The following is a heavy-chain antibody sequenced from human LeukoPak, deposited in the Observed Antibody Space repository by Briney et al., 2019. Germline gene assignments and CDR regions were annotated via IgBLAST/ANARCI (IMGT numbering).Heavy chain of an antibody. Sequence: GGSLRHSCAASGFTFSSYWMHWVRQAPGKGLMWVSRINSDGSSTSYADSVKGRFTISRDSAKNTLYLQMNSLRAEDTAVYYCARDRDGYNSFDYWGQGTLVTVSS. V-gene: IGHV3-74*01. CDR1: GFTFSSYW. CDR3: ARDRDGYNSFDY. D-gene: IGHD5-24*01. CDR2: INSDGSST. J-gene: IGHJ4*02.